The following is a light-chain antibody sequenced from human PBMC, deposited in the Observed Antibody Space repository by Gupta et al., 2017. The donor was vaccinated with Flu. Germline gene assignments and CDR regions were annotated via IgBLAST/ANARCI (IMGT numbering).Light chain of an antibody. CDR3: EQDDNIPST. Sequence: LGERVTNNCQSSQSVWYRSKNRNFLAWLQQKPGQPPNLLIYWASAREAGVPDRLSGGGSGGXFPLTIXSLQAEDVAVYYCEQDDNIPSTFGXGTKVEIK. V-gene: IGKV4-1*01. CDR2: WAS. CDR1: QSVWYRSKNRNF. J-gene: IGKJ2*02.